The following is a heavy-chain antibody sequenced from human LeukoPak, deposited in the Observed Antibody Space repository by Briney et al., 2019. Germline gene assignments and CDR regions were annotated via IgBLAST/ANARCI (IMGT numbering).Heavy chain of an antibody. D-gene: IGHD3-10*01. Sequence: SETLSLTCTVSGGSISSSSYYWGWIRQPPGTGLEWLGSIYYSGSTYYNPSLKSRVTISVDTSKNQFSLKLSSVTAADTAVYYCARQSRGYYGSGRLDYWGQGTLVTVSS. CDR2: IYYSGST. J-gene: IGHJ4*02. CDR3: ARQSRGYYGSGRLDY. CDR1: GGSISSSSYY. V-gene: IGHV4-39*01.